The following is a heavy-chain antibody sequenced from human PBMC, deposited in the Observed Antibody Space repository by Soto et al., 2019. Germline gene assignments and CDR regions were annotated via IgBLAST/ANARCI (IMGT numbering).Heavy chain of an antibody. CDR3: ARDDCNGGSCDGGHYLDL. Sequence: QVQLVQSGPEVKKAGASVKVSCTAPTDYIFLAYGFDWVRQAPGQGLEWMGWISPKFGRTNYARTLQDRFTMTTDLSPKTVSMELRDLRTCGTAVYYCARDDCNGGSCDGGHYLDLWGRGTPISVSS. D-gene: IGHD2-15*01. CDR1: DYIFLAYG. V-gene: IGHV1-18*01. CDR2: ISPKFGRT. J-gene: IGHJ2*01.